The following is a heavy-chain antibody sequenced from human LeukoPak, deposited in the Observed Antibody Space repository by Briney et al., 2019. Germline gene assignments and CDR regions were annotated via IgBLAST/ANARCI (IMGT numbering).Heavy chain of an antibody. Sequence: PGGSLRLSCAASGFTVSSNYMSWVRQAPGKGLEWVPVIYSGGSTYYADSVKGRFTISRDNSKNTLYLQMNSLRAEDTAVYYCARAEYSGYDGYYYYYMDVWGKGTTVTISS. CDR2: IYSGGST. V-gene: IGHV3-53*01. CDR3: ARAEYSGYDGYYYYYMDV. CDR1: GFTVSSNY. J-gene: IGHJ6*03. D-gene: IGHD5-12*01.